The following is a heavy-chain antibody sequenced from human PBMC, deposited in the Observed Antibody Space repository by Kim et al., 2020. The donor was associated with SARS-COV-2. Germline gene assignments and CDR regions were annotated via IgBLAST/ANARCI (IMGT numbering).Heavy chain of an antibody. CDR2: IYTSGST. D-gene: IGHD3-10*01. J-gene: IGHJ5*02. Sequence: SETLSLTCTVSGGSISSYYWSWIRQPAGKGLEWIGRIYTSGSTNYNPSLKSRVTMSVDTSKNQFSLKLSSVTAADTAVYYCARDWAGVLYYYGSGSYQPYNWFDPWGQGTLVTVSS. V-gene: IGHV4-4*07. CDR1: GGSISSYY. CDR3: ARDWAGVLYYYGSGSYQPYNWFDP.